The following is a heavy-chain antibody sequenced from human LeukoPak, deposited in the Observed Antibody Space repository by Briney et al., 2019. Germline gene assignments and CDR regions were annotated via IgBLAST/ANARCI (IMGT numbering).Heavy chain of an antibody. Sequence: GGSLRLSCAASGFTVSSNYMSWVRQAPGKGLEWVSVIYSGGSTYYADSVKGRFTISRDNSKNTLYLQVNSLRAEDTAVYYCAKRKYSSSWYLDYWGQGTLVTVSS. V-gene: IGHV3-53*01. J-gene: IGHJ4*02. D-gene: IGHD6-13*01. CDR3: AKRKYSSSWYLDY. CDR2: IYSGGST. CDR1: GFTVSSNY.